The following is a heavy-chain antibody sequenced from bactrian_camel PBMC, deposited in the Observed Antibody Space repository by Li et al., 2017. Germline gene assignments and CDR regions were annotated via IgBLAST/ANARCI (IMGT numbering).Heavy chain of an antibody. D-gene: IGHD2*01. CDR3: ATDGRPFTARRALGSVFRY. J-gene: IGHJ6*01. CDR2: ITSAGDSS. CDR1: SFPTSTNC. V-gene: IGHV3S1*01. Sequence: HVQLVESGGGSVQTGGSLTLSCATSSFPTSTNCMAWFRQAPGKEREGVARITSAGDSSYYGTSVKGRFTISQDNAKNTVYLQIHSLIPEDAATYYCATDGRPFTARRALGSVFRYWGQGTQVTVS.